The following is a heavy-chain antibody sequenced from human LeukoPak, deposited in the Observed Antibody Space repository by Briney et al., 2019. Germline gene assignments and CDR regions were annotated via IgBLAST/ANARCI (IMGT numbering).Heavy chain of an antibody. CDR2: IRYDASNK. CDR3: ARASSDKRITIFVY. J-gene: IGHJ4*02. Sequence: GGSLRLSCAASGFTFSSSGMHWVRQAPGKGLEWVAFIRYDASNKYYADSVKGRFTISRDNSKNTLYLQMNSLGAEDTAVYYCARASSDKRITIFVYWGQGTLVTVSS. V-gene: IGHV3-30*02. CDR1: GFTFSSSG. D-gene: IGHD3-3*01.